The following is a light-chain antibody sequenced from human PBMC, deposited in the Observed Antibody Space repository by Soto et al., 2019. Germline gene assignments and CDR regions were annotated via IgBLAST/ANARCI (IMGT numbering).Light chain of an antibody. CDR3: TAWDDSLNAWL. CDR2: DDY. Sequence: QTVVTQSPSASGTPGQRVTISCSGSTSNIEENSVTWYQRLPGTAPKVLIYDDYQRPSGVPDRFSGSKSGTSASLAISDLQSEDEGDYYCTAWDDSLNAWLFGGGTKLTVL. CDR1: TSNIEENS. J-gene: IGLJ3*02. V-gene: IGLV1-44*01.